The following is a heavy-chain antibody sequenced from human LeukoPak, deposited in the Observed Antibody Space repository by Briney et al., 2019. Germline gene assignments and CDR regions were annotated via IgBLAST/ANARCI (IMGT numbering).Heavy chain of an antibody. Sequence: SETLSLTCTVSGVSISSSNSYWGWIRQPPGKGLEWIGSIYYSGNTYYNASLKSQVSISIDTSKNQFSLRLTSVTAADTAVYYCARHSPVGIFYFDYWGQGTLVTVSS. CDR2: IYYSGNT. CDR3: ARHSPVGIFYFDY. D-gene: IGHD1-26*01. J-gene: IGHJ4*02. V-gene: IGHV4-39*01. CDR1: GVSISSSNSY.